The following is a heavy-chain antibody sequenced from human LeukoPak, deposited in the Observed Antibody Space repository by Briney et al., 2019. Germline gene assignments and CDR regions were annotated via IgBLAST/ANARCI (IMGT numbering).Heavy chain of an antibody. D-gene: IGHD3-22*01. V-gene: IGHV3-21*04. CDR1: GFTFSTYS. CDR3: ARARYYYDSSGYYYRYYFDY. J-gene: IGHJ4*02. CDR2: ISSDGKYI. Sequence: GGSLRLSCAASGFTFSTYSMNWVRQAPGKGLEWVSAISSDGKYIYYADSVKGRFTVSRDNAKNSLYLQMNSLRAEDTAVYYCARARYYYDSSGYYYRYYFDYWGQGILVTVSS.